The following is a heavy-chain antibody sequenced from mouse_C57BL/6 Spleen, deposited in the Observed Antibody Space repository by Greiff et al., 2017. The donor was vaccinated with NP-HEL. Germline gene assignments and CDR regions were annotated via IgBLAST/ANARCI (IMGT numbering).Heavy chain of an antibody. Sequence: VQLQQSGPELVKPGASVKISCKASGYTFTDYYMNWVKQSHGKSLEWIGDINPNNGGTSYNQKFKGKATLTVDKSSSTAYMELRSLTSEDSAVYYWARRGYDYSYYFDYWGQGTTLTVSS. CDR3: ARRGYDYSYYFDY. D-gene: IGHD2-4*01. CDR1: GYTFTDYY. J-gene: IGHJ2*01. CDR2: INPNNGGT. V-gene: IGHV1-26*01.